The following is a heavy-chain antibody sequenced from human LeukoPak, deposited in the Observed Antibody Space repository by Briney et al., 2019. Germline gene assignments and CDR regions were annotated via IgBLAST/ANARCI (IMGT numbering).Heavy chain of an antibody. J-gene: IGHJ4*02. Sequence: ASVKVSCKASGYTFTGYYMHWVRQAPGQGLEWMGWINPNSGGTNYAQKFQGRVTMTRDTSISTAYMELSRLRSDDTAVYYCARRTQQLGVFEDYWGQGTLVTVSS. CDR3: ARRTQQLGVFEDY. CDR2: INPNSGGT. D-gene: IGHD6-13*01. V-gene: IGHV1-2*02. CDR1: GYTFTGYY.